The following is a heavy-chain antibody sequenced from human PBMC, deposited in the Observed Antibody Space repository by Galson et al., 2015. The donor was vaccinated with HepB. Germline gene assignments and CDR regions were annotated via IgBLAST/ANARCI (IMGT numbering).Heavy chain of an antibody. Sequence: SVKVSCKASGYTFTRYYMHWVRQAPGQGLEWMGIINPSGGSTSYAQKFQGRVTMTRDTSTSTVYMELSSLRSEDTAVYYCARGVPAAQMGSYMDVWGKGTTVTVSS. CDR3: ARGVPAAQMGSYMDV. V-gene: IGHV1-46*01. J-gene: IGHJ6*03. CDR1: GYTFTRYY. CDR2: INPSGGST. D-gene: IGHD2-2*01.